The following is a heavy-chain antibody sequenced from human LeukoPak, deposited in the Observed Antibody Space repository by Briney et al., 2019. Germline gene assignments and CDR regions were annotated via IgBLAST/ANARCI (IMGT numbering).Heavy chain of an antibody. J-gene: IGHJ4*02. CDR1: GGSFSGYY. CDR3: ARRPIAVAGIHVGPYGY. Sequence: PSETLSLTCAVYGGSFSGYYWSWIRQPPGKGLEWIGEINHSGSTNYNPSLKSRVTISVDTSKNQFSLKLSSVTAADTAAYYCARRPIAVAGIHVGPYGYWGQGTLVTVSS. CDR2: INHSGST. D-gene: IGHD6-19*01. V-gene: IGHV4-34*01.